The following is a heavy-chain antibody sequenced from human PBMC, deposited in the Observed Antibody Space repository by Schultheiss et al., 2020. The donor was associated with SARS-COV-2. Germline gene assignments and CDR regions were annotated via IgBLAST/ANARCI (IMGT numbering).Heavy chain of an antibody. CDR3: AKVPSNTMVRGVITFSHSSLDY. Sequence: GGSLRLSCAASGFTFSSYAMHWVRQAPGKGLEWVSAISGSGGSTYYADSVKGRFTISRDNSKNTLYLQMNSLRAEDTAVYYCAKVPSNTMVRGVITFSHSSLDYWVQGSLVTVA. D-gene: IGHD3-10*01. CDR2: ISGSGGST. V-gene: IGHV3-23*01. CDR1: GFTFSSYA. J-gene: IGHJ4*02.